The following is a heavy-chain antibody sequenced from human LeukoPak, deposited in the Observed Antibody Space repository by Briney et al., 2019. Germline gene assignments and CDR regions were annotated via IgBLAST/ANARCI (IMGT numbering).Heavy chain of an antibody. J-gene: IGHJ5*02. CDR1: GGSISSYY. CDR2: IYYSGST. Sequence: PSETLSFTCTVSGGSISSYYWSWIRQPPGKGLEWIGYIYYSGSTNYNPSLKSRVTISVDTSKNQFSLKLSSVTAADTAVYYCARHTAMVHRIDPWGQGTLVTVSS. V-gene: IGHV4-59*08. D-gene: IGHD5-18*01. CDR3: ARHTAMVHRIDP.